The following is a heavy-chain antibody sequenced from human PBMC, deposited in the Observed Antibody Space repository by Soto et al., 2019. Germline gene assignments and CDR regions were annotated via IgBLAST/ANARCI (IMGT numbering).Heavy chain of an antibody. CDR2: IYYSGST. D-gene: IGHD3-9*01. Sequence: QVQLQESGPGLVKPSETLSLTCTVSGGSISSYYWSWIRQPPGKGLEWIGYIYYSGSTNYNPSLTSRVTISVDTSKNQFSLKLSSVTAADTAVYYCARAPLRYFDWFPVHDAFDIWGQGTMVTVSS. CDR1: GGSISSYY. J-gene: IGHJ3*02. CDR3: ARAPLRYFDWFPVHDAFDI. V-gene: IGHV4-59*08.